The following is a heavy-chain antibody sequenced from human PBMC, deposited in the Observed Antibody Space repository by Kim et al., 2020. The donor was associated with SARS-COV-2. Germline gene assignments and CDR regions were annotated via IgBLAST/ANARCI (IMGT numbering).Heavy chain of an antibody. CDR2: INHSGST. V-gene: IGHV4-34*01. CDR1: GGSFSGYY. D-gene: IGHD6-13*01. Sequence: SETLSLTCAVYGGSFSGYYWSWIRQPPGKGLEWIGEINHSGSTNYNPSLKSRVTISVDTSKNQFSLKLSSVTAADTAVYYWARGQYSSSWYGVKRHFDYWGQGTLVTVSS. CDR3: ARGQYSSSWYGVKRHFDY. J-gene: IGHJ4*02.